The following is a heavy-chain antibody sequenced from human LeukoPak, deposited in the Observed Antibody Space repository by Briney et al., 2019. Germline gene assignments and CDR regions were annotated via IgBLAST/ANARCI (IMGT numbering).Heavy chain of an antibody. CDR1: GGSISSGGYS. V-gene: IGHV4-31*03. CDR2: IYYSGST. J-gene: IGHJ4*02. CDR3: ARQLGYCSSTSCSYFDY. D-gene: IGHD2-2*01. Sequence: SQTLSLTCTVSGGSISSGGYSWSWIRQHPGKGLEWIGYIYYSGSTYYNPSLKSRFTISVDTSKNQFSLKLSSVTAADTAVYYCARQLGYCSSTSCSYFDYWGQGTLVTVSS.